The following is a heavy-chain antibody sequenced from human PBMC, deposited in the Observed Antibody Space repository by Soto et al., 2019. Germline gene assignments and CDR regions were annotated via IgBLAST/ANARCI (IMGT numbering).Heavy chain of an antibody. D-gene: IGHD3-22*01. CDR3: AKDRGYDSSGYYYVPFDY. J-gene: IGHJ4*02. V-gene: IGHV3-48*03. Sequence: PGGSLSLSCAASGFTFSNYEMNWVRQAPGKGLEWVSFISISGGAIYYADSVKGRFTISRDNAKNTLYLQMNSLRAEDTAVYYCAKDRGYDSSGYYYVPFDYWGQGTLVTVSS. CDR1: GFTFSNYE. CDR2: ISISGGAI.